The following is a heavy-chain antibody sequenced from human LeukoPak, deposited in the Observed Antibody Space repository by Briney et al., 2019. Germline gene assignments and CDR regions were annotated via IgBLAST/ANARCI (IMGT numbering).Heavy chain of an antibody. CDR3: AKGVGYCSSTSCSLIDY. CDR1: GFTFSSYA. D-gene: IGHD2-2*01. Sequence: HPGGSLRLSCAASGFTFSSYAMSWVRQAPGKGLEWVSAISGSGGSTYYADSVKGRFTISRDNSKNTLYLQMNSLRAEDTAVYYCAKGVGYCSSTSCSLIDYWGQGTLVTVSS. J-gene: IGHJ4*02. CDR2: ISGSGGST. V-gene: IGHV3-23*01.